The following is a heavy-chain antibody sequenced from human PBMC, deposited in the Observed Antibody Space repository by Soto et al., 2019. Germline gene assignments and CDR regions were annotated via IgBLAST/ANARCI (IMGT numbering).Heavy chain of an antibody. D-gene: IGHD3-22*01. J-gene: IGHJ4*02. CDR3: AKADRITMIVVVRPFDY. Sequence: PGGSLRLSCAASGFTFSSYAMSWVRQAPGKGLEWVSAISGSGGSTYYADSVKGRFTISRDNSKNTLYLQMNSLRAEDTAVYYCAKADRITMIVVVRPFDYWGQGTLVTVSS. CDR2: ISGSGGST. V-gene: IGHV3-23*01. CDR1: GFTFSSYA.